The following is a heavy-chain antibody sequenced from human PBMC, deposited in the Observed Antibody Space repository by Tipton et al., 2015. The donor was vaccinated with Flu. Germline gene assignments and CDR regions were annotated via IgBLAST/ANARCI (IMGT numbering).Heavy chain of an antibody. CDR3: ARGSGSGTFVSFDF. V-gene: IGHV4-4*07. J-gene: IGHJ4*02. CDR1: GGSLSSYY. CDR2: IYTSGNT. Sequence: TLSLTCTVSGGSLSSYYWSWIRQPAGKGLEWIGRIYTSGNTNYNPSLKSRLTMSVDASKKQFSLKLRSVTAADTAVYYCARGSGSGTFVSFDFWGQGTLGTVSS. D-gene: IGHD3-10*01.